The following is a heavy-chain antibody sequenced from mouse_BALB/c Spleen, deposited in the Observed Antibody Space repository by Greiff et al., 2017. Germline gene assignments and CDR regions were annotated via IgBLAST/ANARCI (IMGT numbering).Heavy chain of an antibody. D-gene: IGHD4-1*01. Sequence: EVQLVESGGGLVKPGGSLKLSCAASGFAFSSYDMSWVRQTPEKRLEWVAYISSGGGSTYYPDTVKGRFTISRDNAKNTLYLQMSSLKSEDTAMYYCARGSLGPDYWGQGTTLTVSS. J-gene: IGHJ2*01. CDR1: GFAFSSYD. CDR2: ISSGGGST. CDR3: ARGSLGPDY. V-gene: IGHV5-12-1*01.